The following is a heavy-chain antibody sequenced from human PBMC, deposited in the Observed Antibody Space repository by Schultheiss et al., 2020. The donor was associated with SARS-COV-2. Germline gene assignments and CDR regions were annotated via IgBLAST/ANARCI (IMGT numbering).Heavy chain of an antibody. Sequence: SGPTLVKPTETLTLTCTVSGFSLSNARMGVSWIRQPPGKALEWLAHIFSNDEKSYSTSLKSRLTISKDTSKSQVVLTMTNMDPVDTATYYCAHTNDYSLVAYDYWGQGTLVTVSS. J-gene: IGHJ4*02. CDR3: AHTNDYSLVAYDY. CDR2: IFSNDEK. D-gene: IGHD2-21*01. V-gene: IGHV2-26*01. CDR1: GFSLSNARMG.